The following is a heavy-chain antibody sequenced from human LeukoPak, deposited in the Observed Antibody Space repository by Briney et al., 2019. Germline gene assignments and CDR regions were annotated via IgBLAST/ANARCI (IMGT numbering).Heavy chain of an antibody. V-gene: IGHV3-21*01. D-gene: IGHD3-10*01. CDR1: GFTFSGYS. CDR2: ISSSSSYI. J-gene: IGHJ4*02. CDR3: ARIDDYYGSGSSLDY. Sequence: GGSLRLSCAASGFTFSGYSMNWVRQAPGKGLEWVSSISSSSSYIYYADSVKGRFTISRDNAKNSLYLQMNSLRAEDTAVYYCARIDDYYGSGSSLDYWGQGTLVTVSS.